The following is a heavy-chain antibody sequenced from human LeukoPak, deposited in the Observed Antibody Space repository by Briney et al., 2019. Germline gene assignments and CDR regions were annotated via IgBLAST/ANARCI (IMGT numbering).Heavy chain of an antibody. J-gene: IGHJ4*02. CDR3: ATPHYYDSSGYQYYFDY. CDR2: FDPEDGET. CDR1: GYTLTELS. V-gene: IGHV1-24*01. D-gene: IGHD3-22*01. Sequence: ASVKVSCKVSGYTLTELSMHWVRQAPGKGLEWMGGFDPEDGETIYAQKFQGRVTMTEDTSTDTAYMELSSLRSEDTAVYYCATPHYYDSSGYQYYFDYWGQGTLVTVSS.